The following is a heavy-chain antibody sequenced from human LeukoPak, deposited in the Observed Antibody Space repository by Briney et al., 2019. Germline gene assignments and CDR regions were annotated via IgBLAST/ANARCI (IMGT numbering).Heavy chain of an antibody. V-gene: IGHV3-30*01. CDR3: ARGNPSLLHFDY. CDR2: ISYDGSNK. J-gene: IGHJ4*02. CDR1: GFTFSSYA. Sequence: PGGSLRLSCAASGFTFSSYAMHWVRQAPGKGLEWVAVISYDGSNKYYADSVKGRFTISRDNSKNTLYLQMNSLRAEDTAVYYCARGNPSLLHFDYWGQGTLVTVSS.